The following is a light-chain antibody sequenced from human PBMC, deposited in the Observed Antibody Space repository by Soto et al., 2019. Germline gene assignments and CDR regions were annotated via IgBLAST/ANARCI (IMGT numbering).Light chain of an antibody. CDR2: DAS. V-gene: IGKV3-11*01. Sequence: EIVLTQSPATVSLSPGERATLAVRASQSVSSYLAWYQQKPGQAPRLLIYDASNRATDIPARFSGSGSGTDFTLTISSLEPEDFAVYYCQQRSNWPLTFGGGTKVDI. J-gene: IGKJ4*01. CDR3: QQRSNWPLT. CDR1: QSVSSY.